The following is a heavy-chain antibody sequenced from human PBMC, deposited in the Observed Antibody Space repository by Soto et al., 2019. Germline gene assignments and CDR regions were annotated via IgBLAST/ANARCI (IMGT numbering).Heavy chain of an antibody. CDR2: ISYDGSNK. CDR3: ARDLLGYCSSTSCPPPYFDL. V-gene: IGHV3-30-3*01. Sequence: QVQLVESGGGVVQPGRSLRLSCAASGFTFSSYAMHWVRQAPGKGLEWVAVISYDGSNKYYADSVKGRFTISRDNSKNTLYLQMNSLRAEDTAVYYCARDLLGYCSSTSCPPPYFDLWGRGTLVTVSS. CDR1: GFTFSSYA. J-gene: IGHJ2*01. D-gene: IGHD2-2*01.